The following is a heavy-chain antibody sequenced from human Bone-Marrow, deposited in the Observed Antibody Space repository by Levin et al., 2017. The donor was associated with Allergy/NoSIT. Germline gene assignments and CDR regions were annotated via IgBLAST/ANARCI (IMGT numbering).Heavy chain of an antibody. D-gene: IGHD2-8*02. V-gene: IGHV3-66*01. J-gene: IGHJ4*02. Sequence: SGGSLRLSCVASGFTVSSNYMRWVRQAPGKGLEWVSLIYSEGTTDYADSVKGRFTISRDKSKNTLYLQMNSLIVEDTAVYYCARDGGVQVGGDYVGQGTLVTVSS. CDR1: GFTVSSNY. CDR3: ARDGGVQVGGDY. CDR2: IYSEGTT.